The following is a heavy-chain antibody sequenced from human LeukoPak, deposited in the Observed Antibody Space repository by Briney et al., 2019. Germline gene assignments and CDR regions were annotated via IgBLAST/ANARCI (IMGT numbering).Heavy chain of an antibody. V-gene: IGHV4-59*08. Sequence: PSETLSLTCTVSGGSISSYYWSWIRQPPGKGLEWIGYIYYSGSTNYNPSLKSRVTISVDTSKNQFSLKLSSVTAADTAVYYCARRLKQLWLFREDNSDWYFDLWGRGTLVTVSS. D-gene: IGHD5-18*01. J-gene: IGHJ2*01. CDR3: ARRLKQLWLFREDNSDWYFDL. CDR1: GGSISSYY. CDR2: IYYSGST.